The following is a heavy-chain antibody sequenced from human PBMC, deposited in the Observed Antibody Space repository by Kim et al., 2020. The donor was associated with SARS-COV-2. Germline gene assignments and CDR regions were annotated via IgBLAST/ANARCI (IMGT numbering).Heavy chain of an antibody. CDR2: ISWNSGSI. CDR3: AKVYYSSSWRYDAFDI. J-gene: IGHJ3*02. V-gene: IGHV3-9*01. CDR1: GFTFDDYA. Sequence: GGSLRLSCAASGFTFDDYAMHWVRQAPGKGLEWVSGISWNSGSIGYAGSVKGRFTISRDNAKNSLYLQMNSLRAEDTALYYCAKVYYSSSWRYDAFDIWGQGTMVTVSS. D-gene: IGHD6-13*01.